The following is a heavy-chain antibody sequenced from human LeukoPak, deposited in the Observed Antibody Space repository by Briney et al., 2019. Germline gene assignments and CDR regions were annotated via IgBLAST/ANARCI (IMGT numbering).Heavy chain of an antibody. V-gene: IGHV1-2*02. CDR3: AVDGEYYDSSGYYYPYYFDY. J-gene: IGHJ4*02. D-gene: IGHD3-22*01. Sequence: ASVKVSCKASGYTFTGYYMHWVRQAPGQGLEWMGWINPNSGGTNYAQKFQGRVTMTRDTSISTAYMELSRLRSDDTAVYYCAVDGEYYDSSGYYYPYYFDYWGQGTLVTVSS. CDR1: GYTFTGYY. CDR2: INPNSGGT.